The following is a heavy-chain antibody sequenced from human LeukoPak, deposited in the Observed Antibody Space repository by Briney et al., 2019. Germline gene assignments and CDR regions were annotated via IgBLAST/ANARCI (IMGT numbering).Heavy chain of an antibody. CDR2: ISVSGGST. D-gene: IGHD2-15*01. CDR1: GFTFSSYA. J-gene: IGHJ3*02. V-gene: IGHV3-23*01. Sequence: GGSLTLSSAASGFTFSSYAMSWVRQAPGKGLEWVSAISVSGGSTYYADSVKARFTISRDNSKHTLYLQTNSLRAEDTAVYYCAKDGCSGGSCHDAFDIWGQGTMVTVSS. CDR3: AKDGCSGGSCHDAFDI.